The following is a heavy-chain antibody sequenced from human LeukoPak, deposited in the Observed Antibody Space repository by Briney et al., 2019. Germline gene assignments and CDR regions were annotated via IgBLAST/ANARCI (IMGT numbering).Heavy chain of an antibody. V-gene: IGHV4-59*01. CDR2: IYYSGST. J-gene: IGHJ4*02. CDR1: GGSISSYY. CDR3: ARDQRYCSGGSCYSVFSWGY. Sequence: ASEALSLTCTVSGGSISSYYWSWIRQPPGKGLEWIGYIYYSGSTNYNPSLKSRVTISVDTFKNQFSLKLSSVTAADTAVYYCARDQRYCSGGSCYSVFSWGYWGQGTLVTVSS. D-gene: IGHD2-15*01.